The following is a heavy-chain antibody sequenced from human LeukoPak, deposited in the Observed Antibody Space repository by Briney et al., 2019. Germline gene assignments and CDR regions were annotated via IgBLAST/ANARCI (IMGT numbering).Heavy chain of an antibody. Sequence: GGSLRLSCAASGFTFSSYGMHWVRQAHGKGLEWVAVISYDGSNKYYADSVKGRFTISRDNSKNTLYLQMNSLRAEDTAVYYCAKAHSARSGSYSYYFDYWGQGTLVTVSS. J-gene: IGHJ4*02. D-gene: IGHD3-10*01. CDR3: AKAHSARSGSYSYYFDY. CDR2: ISYDGSNK. V-gene: IGHV3-30*18. CDR1: GFTFSSYG.